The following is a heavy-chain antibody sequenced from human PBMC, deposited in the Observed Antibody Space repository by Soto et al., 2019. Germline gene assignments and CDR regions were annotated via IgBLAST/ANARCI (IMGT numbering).Heavy chain of an antibody. CDR3: ERERSYYRPGSYRAADDF. J-gene: IGHJ4*02. Sequence: PGGSLRLSCAASGFTFSSYEMNWVRQAPGKGLEWVSCISSSGSTIYYADSVKGRFTISRDNAKNSLYLQMNSLRAEDTAVYYCERERSYYRPGSYRAADDFWGQGTLVTVSS. V-gene: IGHV3-48*03. CDR1: GFTFSSYE. CDR2: ISSSGSTI. D-gene: IGHD3-10*01.